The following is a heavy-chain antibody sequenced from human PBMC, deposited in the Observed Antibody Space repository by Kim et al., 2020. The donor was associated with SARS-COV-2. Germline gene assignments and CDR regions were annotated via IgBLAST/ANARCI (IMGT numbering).Heavy chain of an antibody. D-gene: IGHD3-16*01. Sequence: SATYYVDSVRGRFTISRDNAKNSLYLQMSSLRGEDTAVYFCAISRDRSFGNWGQGTVVIVSS. CDR2: SAT. V-gene: IGHV3-7*01. CDR3: AISRDRSFGN. J-gene: IGHJ4*02.